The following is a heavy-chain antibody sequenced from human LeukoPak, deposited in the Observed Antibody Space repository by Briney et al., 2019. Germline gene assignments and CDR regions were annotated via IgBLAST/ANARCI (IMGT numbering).Heavy chain of an antibody. Sequence: GGSLRLSCAASGFTFSSYAMSWVRQAPGKGLEWVSATSGSGGSTYYADSVKGRFTISRDNSKSTLYLQMNSLRAEDTAVYYCAKGKNYYGSGSPSDYWGQGTLVTVSS. CDR2: TSGSGGST. J-gene: IGHJ4*02. CDR3: AKGKNYYGSGSPSDY. D-gene: IGHD3-10*01. CDR1: GFTFSSYA. V-gene: IGHV3-23*01.